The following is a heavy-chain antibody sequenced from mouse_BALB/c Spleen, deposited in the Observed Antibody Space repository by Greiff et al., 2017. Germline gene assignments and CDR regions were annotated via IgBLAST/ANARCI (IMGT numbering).Heavy chain of an antibody. J-gene: IGHJ4*01. CDR2: IDPSDSYT. D-gene: IGHD1-1*02. CDR1: GYTFTSYW. V-gene: IGHV1S127*01. Sequence: LQESGAELVTPWASVKMSCTASGYTFTSYWMHWVQQRPGQCLEWIGVIDPSDSYTSYNQKFTGKATLTVDTSSSTAYMQLSRLTSEDSAVYYSTRGWCLTLYYAMDYWGQGTSVTVSS. CDR3: TRGWCLTLYYAMDY.